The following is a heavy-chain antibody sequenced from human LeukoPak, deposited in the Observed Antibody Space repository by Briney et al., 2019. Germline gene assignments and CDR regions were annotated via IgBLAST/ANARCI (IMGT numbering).Heavy chain of an antibody. D-gene: IGHD2-15*01. CDR1: GRSFTGYY. J-gene: IGHJ6*02. CDR2: INHSGGT. Sequence: SETLSLTCAVYGRSFTGYYWSWFRQPPGKGLGWIAEINHSGGTNYNPSLKSRVTISIDTSKNQFSLKMTSVTAADTAVYYCARLLPIQGGDVWGQGATVTASS. V-gene: IGHV4-34*01. CDR3: ARLLPIQGGDV.